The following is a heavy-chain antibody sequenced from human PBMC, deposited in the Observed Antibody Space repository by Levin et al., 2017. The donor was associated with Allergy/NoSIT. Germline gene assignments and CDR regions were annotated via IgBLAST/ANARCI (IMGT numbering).Heavy chain of an antibody. CDR2: LPFSFLLP. Sequence: SCAASGFTFTNHWMHWVRQTPGSFLFFFSLLPFSFLLPLSAASVQGRFTISRDNAKNTLYLQLNNLGPEDTAVYYCTREGCSSTSCYRWWFDPWGRGTLVTVSS. V-gene: IGHV3-74*01. CDR3: TREGCSSTSCYRWWFDP. CDR1: GFTFTNHW. J-gene: IGHJ5*02. D-gene: IGHD2-2*01.